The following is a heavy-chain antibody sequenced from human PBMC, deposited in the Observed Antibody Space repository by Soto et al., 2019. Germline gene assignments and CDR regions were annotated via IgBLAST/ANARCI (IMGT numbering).Heavy chain of an antibody. V-gene: IGHV4-61*01. J-gene: IGHJ6*02. D-gene: IGHD6-13*01. Sequence: SETLSLTCTVSGGSVSSGSYYWSWIRQPPGKGLEWIGYIYYSGSTNYNPSLKSRVTISVDTSKNQFSLKLSSVTAADTAVYYCARGHSSSWYGGYYYYYGMDVWGQGTTVT. CDR2: IYYSGST. CDR1: GGSVSSGSYY. CDR3: ARGHSSSWYGGYYYYYGMDV.